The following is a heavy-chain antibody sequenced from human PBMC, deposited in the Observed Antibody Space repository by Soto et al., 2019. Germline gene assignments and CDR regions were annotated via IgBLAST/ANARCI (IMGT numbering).Heavy chain of an antibody. D-gene: IGHD4-17*01. Sequence: QVQLVQSGAEVKKPGASVKVSCKASGYTFTRYYIHWVRQAPGQGLEWMGIVNPSGDNTNYAQKFRGRVTRTRETSTNTVHMELSSLRSEDTAVYFCAREVGGTTVNTLFDHWGQGTVVTVSS. V-gene: IGHV1-46*01. CDR2: VNPSGDNT. CDR1: GYTFTRYY. CDR3: AREVGGTTVNTLFDH. J-gene: IGHJ4*02.